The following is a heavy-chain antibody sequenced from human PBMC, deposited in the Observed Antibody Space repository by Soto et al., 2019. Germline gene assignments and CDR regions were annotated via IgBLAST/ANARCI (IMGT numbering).Heavy chain of an antibody. D-gene: IGHD2-21*01. CDR2: IYYSGST. CDR1: GGSISSGGYS. CDR3: ARRAVVAVTGSLDNWLDP. Sequence: SETLSLTCAVSGGSISSGGYSWSWIRQPPGKGLEWIGYIYYSGSTYYNPSLKSRVTISVDTSKNQFSLKLSSVTAADTAVYYCARRAVVAVTGSLDNWLDPWGQGILVTVSS. V-gene: IGHV4-31*11. J-gene: IGHJ5*02.